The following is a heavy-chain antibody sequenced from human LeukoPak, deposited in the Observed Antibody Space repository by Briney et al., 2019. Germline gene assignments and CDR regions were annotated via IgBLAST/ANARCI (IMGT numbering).Heavy chain of an antibody. V-gene: IGHV3-74*01. CDR3: ARGGCGKDFDY. CDR2: INSDGSST. Sequence: GGSLRLSCAASGFTFSSYWMHWVRQAPGKGLVWVSRINSDGSSTSYADSVKGRFTISRDNAKNTLYPQMNSLRAEDTAVYYCARGGCGKDFDYWGQGTLVTVSS. CDR1: GFTFSSYW. D-gene: IGHD4-23*01. J-gene: IGHJ4*02.